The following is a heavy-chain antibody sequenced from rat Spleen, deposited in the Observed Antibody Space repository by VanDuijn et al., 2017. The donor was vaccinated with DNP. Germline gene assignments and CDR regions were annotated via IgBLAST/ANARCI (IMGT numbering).Heavy chain of an antibody. CDR1: GFSLTSYH. V-gene: IGHV2-27*01. D-gene: IGHD1-11*01. Sequence: QVQLMESGPGLVQPSQTLSLTCTVSGFSLTSYHVHWVRQPPGKGLEWMGRIQSGGNTDYSSALKSRLRISRDTSKSQVFLKLNSLQTEDTAMYFCARWEGINGYWGQGTLVTVSS. J-gene: IGHJ3*01. CDR3: ARWEGINGY. CDR2: IQSGGNT.